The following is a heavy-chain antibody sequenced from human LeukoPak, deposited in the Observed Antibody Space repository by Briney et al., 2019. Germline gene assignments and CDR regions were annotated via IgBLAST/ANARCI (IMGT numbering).Heavy chain of an antibody. D-gene: IGHD6-6*01. CDR1: GGTFSSYA. V-gene: IGHV1-69*05. CDR3: ARGPTRIAARYYYYYMDV. Sequence: SVKVSCKASGGTFSSYAISWVRQAPGQGLEWMGGIIPIFGTANYAQKFQGRVTITTDESTSTAYMKLSSLRSEDTAVYYCARGPTRIAARYYYYYMDVWGKGTTVTVSS. J-gene: IGHJ6*03. CDR2: IIPIFGTA.